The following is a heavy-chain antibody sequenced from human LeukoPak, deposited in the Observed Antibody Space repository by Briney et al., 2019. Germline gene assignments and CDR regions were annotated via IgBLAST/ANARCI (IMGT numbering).Heavy chain of an antibody. D-gene: IGHD6-13*01. CDR1: GGSISGYY. CDR3: ARGGQQSSTD. J-gene: IGHJ4*02. V-gene: IGHV4-4*07. Sequence: SETLSLTCIVSGGSISGYYWSWIRQSAGKGLEWIGRINTSGSTKYNPSLKSRVTISVDRSKNQFSLKLSSVTAADTAVYYCARGGQQSSTDWGQGTLVTVSS. CDR2: INTSGST.